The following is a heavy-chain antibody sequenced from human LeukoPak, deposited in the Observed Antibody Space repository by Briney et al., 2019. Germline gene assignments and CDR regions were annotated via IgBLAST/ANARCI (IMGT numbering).Heavy chain of an antibody. D-gene: IGHD1-1*01. CDR1: GYTFTSYG. CDR2: IHPKNGGT. Sequence: ASVKVSCKASGYTFTSYGISWVRQAPGQGLEWMGWIHPKNGGTKYAQKFQGRVTMTRDTSITTVYMELSRLGSDDTAVYYCARDYQGERSDFDYWGQGALVTVSS. V-gene: IGHV1-2*02. J-gene: IGHJ4*02. CDR3: ARDYQGERSDFDY.